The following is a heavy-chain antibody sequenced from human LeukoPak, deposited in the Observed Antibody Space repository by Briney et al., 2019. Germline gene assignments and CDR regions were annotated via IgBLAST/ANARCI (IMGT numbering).Heavy chain of an antibody. CDR3: GGSGDYGDY. CDR1: GFTSGSYW. Sequence: GGSLRLSCAASGFTSGSYWMHWVRQTPGKGLVWVSRINSDGSTTSYADSVKGRFTISRDNAKSTLYLQMNSLRAEDTAVYYCGGSGDYGDYWGQGSLVTVSS. J-gene: IGHJ4*02. D-gene: IGHD3-22*01. V-gene: IGHV3-74*01. CDR2: INSDGSTT.